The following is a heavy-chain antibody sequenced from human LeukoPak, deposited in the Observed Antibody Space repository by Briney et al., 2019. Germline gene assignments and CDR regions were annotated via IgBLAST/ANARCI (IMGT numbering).Heavy chain of an antibody. D-gene: IGHD5-18*01. Sequence: LGGSLRLSCAASGFTFSSYAMSWVRQAPGKGLEWVSAISGSGGSTYYADSVKGRFTISRDNSKNTLYLQMNSLRAEDTAVYYCAGGSGYSFRGRAFDIWGQGTMVTVSS. CDR1: GFTFSSYA. CDR3: AGGSGYSFRGRAFDI. CDR2: ISGSGGST. V-gene: IGHV3-23*01. J-gene: IGHJ3*02.